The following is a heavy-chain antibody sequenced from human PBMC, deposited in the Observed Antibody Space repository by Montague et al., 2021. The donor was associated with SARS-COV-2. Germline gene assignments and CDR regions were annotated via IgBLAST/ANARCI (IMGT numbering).Heavy chain of an antibody. CDR3: ARGRYYDYVWGSYRFEYFDH. D-gene: IGHD3-16*02. V-gene: IGHV1-8*01. J-gene: IGHJ4*02. CDR1: GYTFSNYD. Sequence: SVKVSCKASGYTFSNYDINWVRQATGQGPEWMGWMNPNSDDAGYXQKFQGRVALTRDTSKSTAYMELGTLTSEDTAVYYCARGRYYDYVWGSYRFEYFDHWGQGTLVTVSS. CDR2: MNPNSDDA.